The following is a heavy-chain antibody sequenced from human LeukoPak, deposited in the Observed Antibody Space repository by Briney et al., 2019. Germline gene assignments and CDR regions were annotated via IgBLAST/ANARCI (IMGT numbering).Heavy chain of an antibody. D-gene: IGHD5-18*01. CDR3: ATIKRGSIYGYFDF. V-gene: IGHV4-59*11. J-gene: IGHJ4*02. Sequence: SETLSLTCTVSGGSISSHYWSWIRQPPGKGLEWTAYLLDSVNTKDNPSLNSRLTLSADTSKNQFSLRLSSVTAADTAVYYCATIKRGSIYGYFDFWGQGIKVTVSS. CDR2: LLDSVNT. CDR1: GGSISSHY.